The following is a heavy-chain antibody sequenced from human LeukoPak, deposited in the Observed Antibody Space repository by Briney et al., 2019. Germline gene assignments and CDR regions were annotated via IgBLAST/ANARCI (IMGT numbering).Heavy chain of an antibody. Sequence: ASVKVSCKASGYTFTGYYMHWVRQAPGQGLEWMGWINPNSGGTNYAQKFQGRVTMTRDTSISTAYMELSRLRSDDTAVYYCARFGTYCSGGSCLSNWFDPWGQGTLVTVSS. V-gene: IGHV1-2*02. CDR1: GYTFTGYY. D-gene: IGHD2-15*01. CDR2: INPNSGGT. CDR3: ARFGTYCSGGSCLSNWFDP. J-gene: IGHJ5*02.